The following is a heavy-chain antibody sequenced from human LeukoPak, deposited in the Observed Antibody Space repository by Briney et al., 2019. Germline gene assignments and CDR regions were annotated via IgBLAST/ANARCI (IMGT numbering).Heavy chain of an antibody. Sequence: GGSLRLSCAASGFTFSSYAMHWVRQAPGKGLEWVAVISYDGSNKYYADSVKGRFTISRDNAKNSLYLQMNSLRAEDTAVYYCARAGTAMVKSRFDYWGQGTLVTVSS. V-gene: IGHV3-30-3*01. D-gene: IGHD5-18*01. CDR3: ARAGTAMVKSRFDY. CDR2: ISYDGSNK. CDR1: GFTFSSYA. J-gene: IGHJ4*02.